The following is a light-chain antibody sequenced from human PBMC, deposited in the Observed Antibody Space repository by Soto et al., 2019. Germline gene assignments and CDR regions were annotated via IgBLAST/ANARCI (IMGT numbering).Light chain of an antibody. CDR1: QGISRS. J-gene: IGKJ4*01. Sequence: IQLTQSPSSLSASMGDRVTITCRASQGISRSLAWYQQKPGKAPKLLIYAASTLHSGVPSRFSGSGSGTDLTLTISSLQPEDFATYYCQQVNTFPLTFGGGTKVDSK. V-gene: IGKV1-9*01. CDR3: QQVNTFPLT. CDR2: AAS.